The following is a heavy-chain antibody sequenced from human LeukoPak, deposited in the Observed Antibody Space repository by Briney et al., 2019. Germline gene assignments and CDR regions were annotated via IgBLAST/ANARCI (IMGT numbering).Heavy chain of an antibody. CDR3: ARDALYCSSTSCYGGSWFDP. D-gene: IGHD2-2*01. V-gene: IGHV4-59*01. J-gene: IGHJ5*02. CDR1: GGSISSYY. Sequence: SETLSLTCTVSGGSISSYYWSWIRQPPGKRLEWIGYIYYSGSTNYNPSLKSRVTISVGTSKNQFSLKLSSVTAADTAVYYCARDALYCSSTSCYGGSWFDPWGQGTLVTVSS. CDR2: IYYSGST.